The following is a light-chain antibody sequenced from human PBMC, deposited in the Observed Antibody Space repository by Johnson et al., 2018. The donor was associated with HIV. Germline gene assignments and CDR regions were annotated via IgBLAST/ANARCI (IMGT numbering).Light chain of an antibody. J-gene: IGLJ1*01. CDR2: DNN. V-gene: IGLV1-51*01. CDR1: SSNIGNNY. Sequence: QSVLTQPPSVSAAPGQKVTISCSGSSSNIGNNYVSWYQQLPGTAPKLLIYDNNKRPSGIPDRFSGSKSGTSATLGITALQTGAEADYYCGTWDSSLSVYVFGTGTKVTVL. CDR3: GTWDSSLSVYV.